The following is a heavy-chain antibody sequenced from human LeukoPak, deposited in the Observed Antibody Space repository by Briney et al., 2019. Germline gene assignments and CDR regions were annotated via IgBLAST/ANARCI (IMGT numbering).Heavy chain of an antibody. J-gene: IGHJ4*02. Sequence: GESLKISCKGSGYSFTNYWVGWVRQMPGKGLEWVGIIYPGDSDTRYSPSFQGHVTISADKSISTTYLQWSSLKASDTAMYYCARQPFGEGYYFDYWGRGTLVTVSS. CDR1: GYSFTNYW. CDR2: IYPGDSDT. D-gene: IGHD3-16*01. V-gene: IGHV5-51*01. CDR3: ARQPFGEGYYFDY.